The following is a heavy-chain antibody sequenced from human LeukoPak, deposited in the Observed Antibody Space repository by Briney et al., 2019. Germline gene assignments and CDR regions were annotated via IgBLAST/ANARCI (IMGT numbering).Heavy chain of an antibody. CDR1: VGSIGTHY. D-gene: IGHD3-16*01. V-gene: IGHV4-59*08. Sequence: PSETLSLTCTVSVGSIGTHYCSWIRQPPGKGLEWIGYISNSGTTNYNPSLKSRLDMSVDTSKNQFSLKLSSVTAADTAVYYCARHLGLARGSNWLDPWAREPWSSSPQ. CDR2: ISNSGTT. J-gene: IGHJ5*02. CDR3: ARHLGLARGSNWLDP.